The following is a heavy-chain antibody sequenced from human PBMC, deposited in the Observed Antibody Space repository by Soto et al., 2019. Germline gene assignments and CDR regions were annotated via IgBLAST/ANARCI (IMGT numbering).Heavy chain of an antibody. J-gene: IGHJ5*02. V-gene: IGHV3-23*01. Sequence: PWGSLRLSCAASGFAFTSYAIAFCRHAPWKGLEWVSAVIGSGSRTYYADSVKDRFTISRDNFKNTLYLQMNVLRAEDTAVYYCARDRGVARGWFDPWGRGTLVTVSS. CDR3: ARDRGVARGWFDP. CDR2: VIGSGSRT. D-gene: IGHD5-12*01. CDR1: GFAFTSYA.